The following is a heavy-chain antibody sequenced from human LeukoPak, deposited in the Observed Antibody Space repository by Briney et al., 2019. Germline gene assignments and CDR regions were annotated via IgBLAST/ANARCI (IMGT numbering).Heavy chain of an antibody. D-gene: IGHD7-27*01. Sequence: ASVNVSFKASGYTFTSYDINWVRQATGQDLEWMGWMSPNSGNTGYAQKFQGRVTMTRNTSIRTAYMELSNLRSEDTAVYYCARSPPNWGFDHWGQGTLVTVSS. CDR3: ARSPPNWGFDH. CDR2: MSPNSGNT. J-gene: IGHJ4*02. CDR1: GYTFTSYD. V-gene: IGHV1-8*01.